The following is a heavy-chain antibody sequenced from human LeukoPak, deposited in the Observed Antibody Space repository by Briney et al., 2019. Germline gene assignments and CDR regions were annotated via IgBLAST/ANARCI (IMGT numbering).Heavy chain of an antibody. J-gene: IGHJ6*02. CDR3: ARHMPVYYYYGMDV. V-gene: IGHV3-21*01. CDR2: ISSSSSYI. Sequence: GGSLRLSCAASGFTFSSYSMNWVRQAPGKGLEWVSSISSSSSYIYYADSVKGRFTISRDNAKNSLYLQMNSLRAEDTAVYYCARHMPVYYYYGMDVWAKGPRSPSP. D-gene: IGHD2-2*01. CDR1: GFTFSSYS.